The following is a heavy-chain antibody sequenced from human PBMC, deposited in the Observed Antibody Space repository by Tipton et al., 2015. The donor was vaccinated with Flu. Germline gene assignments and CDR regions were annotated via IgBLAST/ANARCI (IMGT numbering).Heavy chain of an antibody. V-gene: IGHV4-59*08. CDR1: GASIRSHY. CDR3: ARLSGSYALDY. Sequence: TLSLTCTVSGASIRSHYWSWVRQTPGRGLEWIGYIYYKTTKYNPSLESRVTISVDTSKNQFSLKLSSVTAADTAVYYCARLSGSYALDYWGQGTLVTVSS. CDR2: IYYKTT. D-gene: IGHD1-26*01. J-gene: IGHJ4*02.